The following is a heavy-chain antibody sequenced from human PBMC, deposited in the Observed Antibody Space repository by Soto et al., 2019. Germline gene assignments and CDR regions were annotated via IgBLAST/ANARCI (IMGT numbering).Heavy chain of an antibody. D-gene: IGHD6-19*01. CDR2: IWYDGSNK. Sequence: PGGSLRLSCAASGFTFSSYGMHWVRQAPGKGLEWVAVIWYDGSNKYYADSVKGRFTISRDNSKNTLYLQMNSLRAEDTAVYYCARDSPRSVAGPLIYYWGQGTLVTVSS. V-gene: IGHV3-33*01. CDR1: GFTFSSYG. CDR3: ARDSPRSVAGPLIYY. J-gene: IGHJ4*02.